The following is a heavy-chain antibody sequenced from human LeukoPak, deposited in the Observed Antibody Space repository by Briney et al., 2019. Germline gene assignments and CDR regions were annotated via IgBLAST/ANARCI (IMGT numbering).Heavy chain of an antibody. CDR3: ARGGIAAALFDL. CDR1: GGSISSYY. CDR2: IYYSGST. J-gene: IGHJ2*01. D-gene: IGHD6-13*01. V-gene: IGHV4-59*08. Sequence: SETLSLTCTVSGGSISSYYWSWIRQPPGKGLEWTGYIYYSGSTNYNPSPKSRVTISVDTSKNQFSLKLSSVTAADTAVYYCARGGIAAALFDLWGRGTLVTVSS.